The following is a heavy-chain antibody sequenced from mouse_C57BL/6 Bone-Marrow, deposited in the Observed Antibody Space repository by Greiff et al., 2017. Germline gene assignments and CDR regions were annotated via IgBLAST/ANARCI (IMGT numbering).Heavy chain of an antibody. V-gene: IGHV1-69*01. CDR1: GYTFTSYW. CDR3: ARGVPICDVYYDCYFDV. CDR2: IDPSDSYT. D-gene: IGHD2-3*01. J-gene: IGHJ1*03. Sequence: QVQLQQPGAELVMPGASVKLSCKASGYTFTSYWMHWVKQRPGQGLEWIGEIDPSDSYTNYNQKFKGKSTLTVDKSSSPAYMQLSILTSEASAVYYYARGVPICDVYYDCYFDVWGTVTTVTVSA.